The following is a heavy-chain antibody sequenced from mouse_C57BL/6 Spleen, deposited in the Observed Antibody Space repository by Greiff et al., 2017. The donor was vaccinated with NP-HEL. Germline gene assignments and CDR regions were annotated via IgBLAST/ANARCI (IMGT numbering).Heavy chain of an antibody. V-gene: IGHV1-80*01. D-gene: IGHD1-1*01. CDR3: ARSGYSYGPASKDY. CDR2: SYPGDGDT. CDR1: GYAFSSYW. J-gene: IGHJ2*01. Sequence: VQLQQSGAELVKPGASVKISCKASGYAFSSYWMNWVKQRPGKGLEWIGQSYPGDGDTNYNGKFKGKDTLTADKSSSTAYMHLSRLTSEYSAVYFCARSGYSYGPASKDYWGPGTTLTVSS.